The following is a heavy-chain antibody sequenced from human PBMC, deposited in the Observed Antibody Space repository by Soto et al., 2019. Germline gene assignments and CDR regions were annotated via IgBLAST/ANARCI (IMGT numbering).Heavy chain of an antibody. J-gene: IGHJ1*01. V-gene: IGHV1-69*13. CDR3: AREAINSSGYSRYFQH. D-gene: IGHD3-22*01. CDR2: IIPMFPTA. CDR1: GGTFSNHA. Sequence: ASVKVSCKASGGTFSNHAISWVRQAPGQGLEWVGGIIPMFPTADYAQRFQGRVTITADDSTTTVYMELSSLRSEDTAVYYCAREAINSSGYSRYFQHWGQGTLVTVSS.